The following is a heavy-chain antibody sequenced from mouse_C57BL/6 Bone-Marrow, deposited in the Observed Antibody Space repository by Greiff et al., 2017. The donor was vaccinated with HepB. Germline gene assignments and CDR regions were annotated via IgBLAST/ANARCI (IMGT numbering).Heavy chain of an antibody. J-gene: IGHJ2*01. Sequence: QVQLKQPGAELVRPGTSVKLSCKASGYTFTSYWMHWVKQRHGQGLEWIGVIDPSDSYTNYNQKFKGKATLTVDTSSSTAYMQLSSLTSEDSAVYYCARLGNNRTAQAHFDYWGQGTTLTVSS. D-gene: IGHD3-2*02. CDR2: IDPSDSYT. V-gene: IGHV1-59*01. CDR3: ARLGNNRTAQAHFDY. CDR1: GYTFTSYW.